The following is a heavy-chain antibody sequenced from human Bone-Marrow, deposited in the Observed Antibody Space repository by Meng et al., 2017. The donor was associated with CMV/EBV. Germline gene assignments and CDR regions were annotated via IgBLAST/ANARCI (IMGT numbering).Heavy chain of an antibody. D-gene: IGHD2-2*01. CDR2: ISYDGSNK. CDR3: ASVHLPAAIWERENWFDA. CDR1: GFTFSSYA. V-gene: IGHV3-30*04. Sequence: GESLKISCAASGFTFSSYAMHWVRQAPGKGLEWVAVISYDGSNKYYADSVKGRFTISRDNSKNTLYLQMNSLRAEDTAVYYCASVHLPAAIWERENWFDAWGQGTLVTVSS. J-gene: IGHJ5*02.